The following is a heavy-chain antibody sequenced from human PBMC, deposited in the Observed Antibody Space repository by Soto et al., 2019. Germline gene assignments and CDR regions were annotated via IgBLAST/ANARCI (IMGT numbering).Heavy chain of an antibody. CDR3: ARPIPTMLRGVIRVSVMDV. D-gene: IGHD3-10*01. CDR2: ISAFDGNT. CDR1: GYTFTRYG. Sequence: QVQLVQSGAEVKKPGASVKVSCQVSGYTFTRYGLSWVRQAPGQGLEWMGWISAFDGNTDYAQKFQGRVTMTIDTSTSTAYMDLRSLSSDDTAVYYCARPIPTMLRGVIRVSVMDVWGQGTKVTVSS. J-gene: IGHJ6*02. V-gene: IGHV1-18*01.